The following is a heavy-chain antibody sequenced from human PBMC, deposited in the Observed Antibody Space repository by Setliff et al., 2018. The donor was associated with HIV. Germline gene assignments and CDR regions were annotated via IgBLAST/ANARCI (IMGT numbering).Heavy chain of an antibody. CDR1: GFTLSSTY. Sequence: PGGSLRLSCAASGFTLSSTYMAWVRQAPGKGLEWVSTIYGSGDTYHADSVKGRFTLSRDTSKNTMYLQMNSLRHEDTAVYFCARGASGEYYFDYWGQGTPVTVSS. D-gene: IGHD3-10*01. CDR2: IYGSGDT. J-gene: IGHJ4*02. V-gene: IGHV3-66*02. CDR3: ARGASGEYYFDY.